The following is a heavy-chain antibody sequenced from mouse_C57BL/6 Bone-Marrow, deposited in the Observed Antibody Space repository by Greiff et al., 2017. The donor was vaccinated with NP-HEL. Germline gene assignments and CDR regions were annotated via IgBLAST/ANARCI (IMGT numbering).Heavy chain of an antibody. CDR1: GFTFSSYA. CDR2: ISDGGSYT. CDR3: ARGGSSGPYYFDY. Sequence: EVKLVESGGGLVKPGGSLKLSCAASGFTFSSYAMSWVRQTPEKRLEWVATISDGGSYTYYPDNVKGRFTISRDNAKNNLYLQMSHLKSEDTAMYYCARGGSSGPYYFDYRGQGTTLTVSS. J-gene: IGHJ2*01. V-gene: IGHV5-4*03. D-gene: IGHD3-2*02.